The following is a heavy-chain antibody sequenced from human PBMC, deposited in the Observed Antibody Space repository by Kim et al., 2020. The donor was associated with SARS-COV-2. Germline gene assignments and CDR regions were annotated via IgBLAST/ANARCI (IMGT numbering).Heavy chain of an antibody. CDR1: GFTFTSSA. CDR3: AAGDMVRWVYFDY. CDR2: IVVGSGDT. J-gene: IGHJ4*02. V-gene: IGHV1-58*02. Sequence: SVKVSCKASGFTFTSSAMQWVRQARGQRLEWIGWIVVGSGDTNYAQKFQERVTITRDMSTSTAYMELSSLRSEDTAVYYCAAGDMVRWVYFDYWGQGTLVTVSS. D-gene: IGHD3-10*01.